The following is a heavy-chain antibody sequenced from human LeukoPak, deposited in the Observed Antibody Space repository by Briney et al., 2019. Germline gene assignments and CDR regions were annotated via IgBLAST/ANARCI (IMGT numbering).Heavy chain of an antibody. CDR1: GGSISSYY. CDR3: ASSTGWYGYYMDV. D-gene: IGHD6-19*01. Sequence: SETLSLTCTVSGGSISSYYWSWIRQPAGKGLEWIGRIYTSGSTNYNHSLKSRVTMSVDTSKNQFSLKLSSVTAADTAVYYCASSTGWYGYYMDVWGKGTTVTVSS. CDR2: IYTSGST. J-gene: IGHJ6*03. V-gene: IGHV4-4*07.